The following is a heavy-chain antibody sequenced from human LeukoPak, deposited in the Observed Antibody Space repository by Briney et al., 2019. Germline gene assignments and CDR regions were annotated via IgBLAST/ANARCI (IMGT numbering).Heavy chain of an antibody. J-gene: IGHJ5*02. D-gene: IGHD3-22*01. CDR3: ASYDSSAYYAS. CDR2: IYPGDSDT. V-gene: IGHV5-51*01. CDR1: GYSFSTYW. Sequence: GEPLKISCKGSGYSFSTYWIGWVRQMPGKGLEWMGIIYPGDSDTKYSPSFQGHVTISADKSISTAYLQWSSLKASDTAMYYCASYDSSAYYASWGQGTLVTVSS.